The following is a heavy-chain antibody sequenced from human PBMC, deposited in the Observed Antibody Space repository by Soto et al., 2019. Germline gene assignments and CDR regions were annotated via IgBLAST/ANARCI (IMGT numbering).Heavy chain of an antibody. CDR2: ISGSGGST. D-gene: IGHD3-22*01. CDR1: GFTFSSYA. CDR3: AKGDSSESYYYYYYGMDV. V-gene: IGHV3-23*01. J-gene: IGHJ6*02. Sequence: PGGSLRLSCAASGFTFSSYAMSWVRQAPGKGLEWVSAISGSGGSTYYADSVKGRFTISRDNSKNTLYLQMNSLRAEDTAVYYCAKGDSSESYYYYYYGMDVRGQGTTVTVSS.